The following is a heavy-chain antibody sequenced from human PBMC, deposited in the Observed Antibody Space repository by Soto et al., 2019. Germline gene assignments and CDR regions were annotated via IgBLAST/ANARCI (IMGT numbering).Heavy chain of an antibody. CDR2: IYYSGST. CDR1: GGSISSGGYY. J-gene: IGHJ4*02. CDR3: ARDVARDYGGIWYFDY. Sequence: SETLSLTCTVSGGSISSGGYYWSWIRQHPGKGLEWIGYIYYSGSTYYNPSLKSRVTISVDTSKNQFSLKLSSVTAADTAVYYCARDVARDYGGIWYFDYWGQGTLVTVSS. D-gene: IGHD4-17*01. V-gene: IGHV4-31*03.